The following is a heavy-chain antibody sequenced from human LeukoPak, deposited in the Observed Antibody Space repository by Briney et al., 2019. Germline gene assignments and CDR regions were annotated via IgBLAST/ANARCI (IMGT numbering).Heavy chain of an antibody. Sequence: GGSLRLSCAASGFTFSSSAMSWVRQVPGKGLEWVSGISASGGSTYYADSVRGRFTISRDNSKNTLYLQMNSLRAEDTAVYYCARDGQWLAIDAFDIWGQGTMVTVSS. D-gene: IGHD6-19*01. CDR2: ISASGGST. CDR3: ARDGQWLAIDAFDI. V-gene: IGHV3-23*01. CDR1: GFTFSSSA. J-gene: IGHJ3*02.